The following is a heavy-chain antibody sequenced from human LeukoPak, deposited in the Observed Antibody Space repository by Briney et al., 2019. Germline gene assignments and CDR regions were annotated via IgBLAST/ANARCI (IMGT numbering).Heavy chain of an antibody. Sequence: GGSLRLSCAASGFTFSSYAMHWVRQAPGKGLEWVAVISYDGSNKYYADSVKGRFTISRDNSKNTLYLQMNSLRAEDTAVYYCARAVYYYDWGQGTLVTVSS. D-gene: IGHD3-10*01. CDR3: ARAVYYYD. V-gene: IGHV3-30-3*01. CDR1: GFTFSSYA. J-gene: IGHJ4*02. CDR2: ISYDGSNK.